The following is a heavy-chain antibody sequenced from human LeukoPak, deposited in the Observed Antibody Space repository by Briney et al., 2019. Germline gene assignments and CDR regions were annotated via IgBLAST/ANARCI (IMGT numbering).Heavy chain of an antibody. CDR2: IYYSGST. Sequence: SETLSLTCTVSGGSISSSSYYWGWIRQPPGKGLEWIGSIYYSGSTYYNPPLKSRVTISVDTSKNQFSLKLSSVTAADTAVYYCARRKGSSADIFDYWGQGTLVTVSS. CDR3: ARRKGSSADIFDY. J-gene: IGHJ4*02. D-gene: IGHD1-26*01. V-gene: IGHV4-39*01. CDR1: GGSISSSSYY.